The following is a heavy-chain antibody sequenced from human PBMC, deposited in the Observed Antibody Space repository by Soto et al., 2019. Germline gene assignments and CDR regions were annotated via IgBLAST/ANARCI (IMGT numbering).Heavy chain of an antibody. J-gene: IGHJ4*02. CDR2: ISYDGSNK. CDR1: GFTFSSYG. D-gene: IGHD1-26*01. Sequence: QVQLVESGGGVVQPGRSLRLSCAASGFTFSSYGMHWVRQAPGKGLEWVAVISYDGSNKYYADSVKGRFTISRDNSKNTLYLQMNSLRAEDTAVYYCAKAKGSSYYFDYWGQGTLVTVSS. V-gene: IGHV3-30*18. CDR3: AKAKGSSYYFDY.